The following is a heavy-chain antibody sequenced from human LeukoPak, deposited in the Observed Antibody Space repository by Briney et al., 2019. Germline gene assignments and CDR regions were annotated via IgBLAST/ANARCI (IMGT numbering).Heavy chain of an antibody. CDR3: ARDLRGTRDY. J-gene: IGHJ4*02. D-gene: IGHD2-15*01. CDR1: GFTFSTYW. CDR2: INPDGSET. V-gene: IGHV3-74*01. Sequence: GGSLRLSCAASGFTFSTYWVHWVRQAPGKGLVWVSRINPDGSETDYADSVKGRFTISRDNAKNTLYLQMNSLRAEDAAVYFCARDLRGTRDYWGQGTLVTVSS.